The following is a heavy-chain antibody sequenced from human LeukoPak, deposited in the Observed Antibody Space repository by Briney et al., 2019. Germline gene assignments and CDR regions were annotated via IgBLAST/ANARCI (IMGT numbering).Heavy chain of an antibody. Sequence: SETLSLTCTVSGGSISSYYWSWIRQPPGKGLEWIGYIYYSGSTNYNPSLKSRVTISVDTSKNQFSLKLSSVTAADTAVYYCARDLGGYCSSTSCYGLFDPWGQGTLVTVSS. J-gene: IGHJ5*02. V-gene: IGHV4-59*01. CDR2: IYYSGST. CDR1: GGSISSYY. D-gene: IGHD2-2*01. CDR3: ARDLGGYCSSTSCYGLFDP.